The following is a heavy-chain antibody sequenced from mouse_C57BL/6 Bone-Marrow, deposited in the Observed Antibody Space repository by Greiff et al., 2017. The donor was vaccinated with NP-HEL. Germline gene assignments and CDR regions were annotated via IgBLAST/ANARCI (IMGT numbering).Heavy chain of an antibody. CDR2: IWSGGST. V-gene: IGHV2-2*01. Sequence: VMLVESGPGLVQPSQRLSITCTVSGFSLTSYGVHWVRQSPGKGLEWLGVIWSGGSTDYNAAFISRLSISKDNSKSQVFFKMNSLQADDTAIYYCARKDYGSRSGFAYWGQGTLVTVSA. D-gene: IGHD1-1*01. J-gene: IGHJ3*01. CDR1: GFSLTSYG. CDR3: ARKDYGSRSGFAY.